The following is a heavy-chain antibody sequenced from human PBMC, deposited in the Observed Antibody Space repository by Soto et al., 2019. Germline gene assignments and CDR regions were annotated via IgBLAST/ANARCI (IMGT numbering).Heavy chain of an antibody. D-gene: IGHD6-6*01. CDR1: GASISSFY. V-gene: IGHV4-59*01. J-gene: IGHJ5*02. Sequence: SETLSLTCTVSGASISSFYWSWIRQPPGKGLEWIGYMYYSGSTNYNPSLKSRVTISVDTSKSQFSLKLSSVTAADPAVYFCARVDGIYSTSLVWFDPWGQGTLVTVSS. CDR3: ARVDGIYSTSLVWFDP. CDR2: MYYSGST.